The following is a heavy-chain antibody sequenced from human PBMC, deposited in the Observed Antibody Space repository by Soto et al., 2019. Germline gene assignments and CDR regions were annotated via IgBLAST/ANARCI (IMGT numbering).Heavy chain of an antibody. V-gene: IGHV3-74*01. CDR1: GFTFSSYW. CDR3: ARGKIAARHYYYYYGMDV. Sequence: EVQLVESGGGLVQPGGSLRLSCAASGFTFSSYWMHWVRQAPGKGLVWVSRINSDGSSTSYADSVKGRFTISRDNDKNTLYLQMNSLRAEDTAVYYCARGKIAARHYYYYYGMDVWGQGTTVTVSS. CDR2: INSDGSST. J-gene: IGHJ6*02. D-gene: IGHD6-6*01.